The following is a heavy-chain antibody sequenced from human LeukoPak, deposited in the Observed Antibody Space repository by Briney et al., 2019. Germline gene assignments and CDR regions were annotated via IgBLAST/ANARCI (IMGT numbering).Heavy chain of an antibody. CDR2: IIPIFGTA. D-gene: IGHD3-22*01. J-gene: IGHJ4*02. V-gene: IGHV1-69*13. CDR1: GGTFSSYA. Sequence: GASVKVSCKASGGTFSSYAISWVRQAPGQGLEWMGGIIPIFGTANYAQKFQGRVTITADESTSTACMELSSLRSEDTAVYYCAREPGYYYDSSGYYLDYWGQGTLVTVSS. CDR3: AREPGYYYDSSGYYLDY.